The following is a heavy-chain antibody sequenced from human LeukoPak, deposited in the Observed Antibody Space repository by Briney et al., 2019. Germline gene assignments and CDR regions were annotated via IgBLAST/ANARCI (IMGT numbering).Heavy chain of an antibody. J-gene: IGHJ6*03. CDR1: GGSISSYY. D-gene: IGHD6-6*01. Sequence: PSETLSLTCTVSGGSISSYYWRWIRQPPGKGLEWIGYIYYSGSTNYNPSLKSRVTISVDTSKNQFSLKLSSVTAADTAVYYCASRVAGSSRSEGYYYYYMDVWGKGTTVTVSS. CDR2: IYYSGST. V-gene: IGHV4-59*08. CDR3: ASRVAGSSRSEGYYYYYMDV.